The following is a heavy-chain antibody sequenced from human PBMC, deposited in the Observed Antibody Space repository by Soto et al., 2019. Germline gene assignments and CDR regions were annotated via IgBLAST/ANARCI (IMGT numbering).Heavy chain of an antibody. CDR2: IYYSGST. CDR3: ARGHDFDVYCYYGMDV. Sequence: SETLSLTCSVSGGSISSGDYYWNWIRQPPGKGLEWIGHIYYSGSTYHKSSLKSRVTISLDTSKNQFSLKLSSVTAADTAVYYCARGHDFDVYCYYGMDVWGQGTTVTVAS. D-gene: IGHD3-3*01. CDR1: GGSISSGDYY. V-gene: IGHV4-30-4*01. J-gene: IGHJ6*02.